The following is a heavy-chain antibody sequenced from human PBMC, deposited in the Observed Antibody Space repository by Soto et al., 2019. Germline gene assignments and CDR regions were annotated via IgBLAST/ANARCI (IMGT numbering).Heavy chain of an antibody. J-gene: IGHJ6*02. V-gene: IGHV1-8*01. D-gene: IGHD6-19*01. CDR1: GYTFTSYG. CDR2: MNPNSGNT. Sequence: GASVKVSCKASGYTFTSYGINWVRQATGQGLEWMGWMNPNSGNTGYAQKFQGRVTMTRNTSISTAYMELSSLRSEDTAVYYCARLRDSSGWRYYYYYGMDVWGQGTTVTVS. CDR3: ARLRDSSGWRYYYYYGMDV.